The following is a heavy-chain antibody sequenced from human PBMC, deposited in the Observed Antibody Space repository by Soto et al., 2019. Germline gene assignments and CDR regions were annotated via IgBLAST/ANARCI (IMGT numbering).Heavy chain of an antibody. V-gene: IGHV4-59*08. CDR1: GGSVSSYY. D-gene: IGHD3-3*01. Sequence: PSETLSLTCTVSGGSVSSYYWSWIRQPPGKGLEWIGYIYYSGSANYNPSLKSRVTISVDTSKNQFSLKLSSVTAADTAVYYCARHYVVFGRFLEWFRAPLDYWGQGTLVTVSS. CDR2: IYYSGSA. CDR3: ARHYVVFGRFLEWFRAPLDY. J-gene: IGHJ4*02.